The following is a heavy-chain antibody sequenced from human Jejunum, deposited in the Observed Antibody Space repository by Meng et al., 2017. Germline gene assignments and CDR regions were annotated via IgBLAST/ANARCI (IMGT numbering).Heavy chain of an antibody. CDR1: GFTFSTYN. J-gene: IGHJ3*02. CDR3: ARSHIVTVTSIFDAFDI. D-gene: IGHD2-21*02. CDR2: ISSRSNYI. Sequence: GGSLRLSCAASGFTFSTYNMNWVRPPPGKGLEGVSSISSRSNYIYYADSMKGRFTISRDNAKDSLHLQMNSLRAEATAVYYCARSHIVTVTSIFDAFDIWGQGTMVTVSS. V-gene: IGHV3-21*01.